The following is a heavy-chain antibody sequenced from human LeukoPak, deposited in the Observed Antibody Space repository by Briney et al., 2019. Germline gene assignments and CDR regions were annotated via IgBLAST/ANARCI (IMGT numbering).Heavy chain of an antibody. CDR1: GFTFSSYA. Sequence: GGSLRLSCAASGFTFSSYAMRWVRQAPGKGLEWVSAISGSGGSTYYADSVKGRFTISRDNSKNTLYLQMNSLRAEDTAVYYCAKDMGRWFGELTYFDYWGQGTLVTVSS. CDR3: AKDMGRWFGELTYFDY. V-gene: IGHV3-23*01. CDR2: ISGSGGST. J-gene: IGHJ4*02. D-gene: IGHD3-10*01.